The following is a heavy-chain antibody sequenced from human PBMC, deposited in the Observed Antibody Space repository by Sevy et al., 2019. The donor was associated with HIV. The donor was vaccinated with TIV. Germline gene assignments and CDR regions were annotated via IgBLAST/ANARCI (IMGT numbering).Heavy chain of an antibody. V-gene: IGHV3-21*01. CDR1: GFSFQYS. CDR2: ISSSNYI. J-gene: IGHJ3*02. CDR3: ARDRRELSYDSSGYSDAFDI. D-gene: IGHD3-22*01. Sequence: GGSLRLSCRVSGFSFQYSMNWVRQAPGKGLEWVSSISSSNYIYYADSLKGRFTVSRDNAKNSVYLQMNSLRAEDTAVYYCARDRRELSYDSSGYSDAFDIWGQATLVTVSS.